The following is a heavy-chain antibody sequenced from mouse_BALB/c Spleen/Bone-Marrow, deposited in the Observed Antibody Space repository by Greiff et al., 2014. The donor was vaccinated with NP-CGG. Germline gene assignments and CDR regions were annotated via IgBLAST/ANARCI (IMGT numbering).Heavy chain of an antibody. CDR2: ISSGGGST. CDR3: ARQGYGYVDFDV. J-gene: IGHJ1*01. CDR1: GFAFSSYD. V-gene: IGHV5-12-1*01. Sequence: EVQLQQSGGDLVKPGGSLKLSCAASGFAFSSYDMSWVRQTPEKRLEWVAYISSGGGSTYYPDTVKGRFTISRDNAKNTLYLQMSSLKSEDTAMYYCARQGYGYVDFDVWGAGTTVTVSS. D-gene: IGHD1-2*01.